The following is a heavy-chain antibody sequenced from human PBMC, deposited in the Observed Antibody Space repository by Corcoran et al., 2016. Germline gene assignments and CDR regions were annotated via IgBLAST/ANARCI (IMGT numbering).Heavy chain of an antibody. Sequence: QLQLQESGPGLVKPSETLSLTCTVSGGSISSSNYYWGWIRQPPGKGLEWIGNIYYSGSTFYNPSLKSRVTISVDTSKNQFSLRLSSVTAADTAVYYCARHWGGEDYYFDYWGQGTLVTVSS. CDR2: IYYSGST. CDR1: GGSISSSNYY. D-gene: IGHD3-16*01. V-gene: IGHV4-39*01. CDR3: ARHWGGEDYYFDY. J-gene: IGHJ4*02.